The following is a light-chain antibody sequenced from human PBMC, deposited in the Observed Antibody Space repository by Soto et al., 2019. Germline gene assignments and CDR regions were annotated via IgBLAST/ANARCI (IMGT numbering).Light chain of an antibody. Sequence: QSVLTQPASVSGSPGQSITISCNGTSSDVGGHDYVSWYQQHPGKAPKLTIFEVSNRPSGVSNRFSGSKSGNTASLTISGLQAEDEADYYCSSYTDGNSFYVFGSGTKVTVL. J-gene: IGLJ1*01. CDR3: SSYTDGNSFYV. CDR2: EVS. V-gene: IGLV2-14*01. CDR1: SSDVGGHDY.